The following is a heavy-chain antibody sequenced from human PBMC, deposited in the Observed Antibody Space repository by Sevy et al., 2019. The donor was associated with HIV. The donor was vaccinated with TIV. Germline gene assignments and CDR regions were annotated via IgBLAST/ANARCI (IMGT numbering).Heavy chain of an antibody. CDR2: SSSSSSNI. J-gene: IGHJ4*02. CDR3: ASPLDYFDSPSAY. D-gene: IGHD3-22*01. CDR1: GFTFSYYS. V-gene: IGHV3-21*01. Sequence: GGYLRLSCAASGFTFSYYSMNWVRQAPGKGLEWVSSSSSSSSNIYYADSVKGRFTISRDNAKNSLYLQMNSLRADDTAVYYCASPLDYFDSPSAYWGQGTLVTVSS.